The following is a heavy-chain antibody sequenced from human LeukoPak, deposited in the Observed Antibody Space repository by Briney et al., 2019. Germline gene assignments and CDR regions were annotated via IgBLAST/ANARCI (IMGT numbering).Heavy chain of an antibody. D-gene: IGHD3-10*01. V-gene: IGHV4-39*07. Sequence: PSETLSLTCTVSGGSISSSSYYWGRIRQPPGKGLEWIGGIYYSGSTNYNPSLKSRVTISVDTSKNQFSLNLSSVTAADTAVYYCARAGPMVGGIIISHGFDIWGQGTMVTVSS. CDR1: GGSISSSSYY. J-gene: IGHJ3*02. CDR2: IYYSGST. CDR3: ARAGPMVGGIIISHGFDI.